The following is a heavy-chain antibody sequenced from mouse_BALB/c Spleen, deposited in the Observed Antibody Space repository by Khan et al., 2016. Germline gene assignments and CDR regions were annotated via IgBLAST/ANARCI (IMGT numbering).Heavy chain of an antibody. D-gene: IGHD2-1*01. J-gene: IGHJ2*01. CDR3: AREDYGNYGDYFDY. Sequence: EVELVESGGGLVKPGGSLKLSCAASGFTFSSYAMSWVRQTPEKRLEWVASISSGGSTYYPDSVKGRFTISRDNARNILNLQMSSLRSEDTAMDDCAREDYGNYGDYFDYWGQGTTLTVSA. V-gene: IGHV5-6-5*01. CDR1: GFTFSSYA. CDR2: ISSGGST.